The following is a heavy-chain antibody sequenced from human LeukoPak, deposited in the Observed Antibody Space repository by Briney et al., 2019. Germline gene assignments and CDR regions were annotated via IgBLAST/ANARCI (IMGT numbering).Heavy chain of an antibody. D-gene: IGHD3-10*01. CDR2: ISAYNGNT. Sequence: GASVKVSCKASGYTFTSYDINWVRQAPGQGLEWMGWISAYNGNTNYAQKLQGRVTMTTDTSTSTAYMELRSLRSDDTAVYYCARDCRGSGSYYRNYFDYWGQGTLVTVSS. V-gene: IGHV1-18*01. J-gene: IGHJ4*02. CDR1: GYTFTSYD. CDR3: ARDCRGSGSYYRNYFDY.